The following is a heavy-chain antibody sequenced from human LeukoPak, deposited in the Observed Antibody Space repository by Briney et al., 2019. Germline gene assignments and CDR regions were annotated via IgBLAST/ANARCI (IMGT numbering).Heavy chain of an antibody. J-gene: IGHJ4*02. Sequence: GGSLRLSCAASGFTFSSYAMSWVRQAPGKGLEWVSTISGSGGSTYYADSVKGRFTISRDNSKNTLYLQMNSLRAEDTAVYYCARGPDSSGFFYWGQGTLVTVSS. V-gene: IGHV3-23*01. CDR2: ISGSGGST. CDR1: GFTFSSYA. CDR3: ARGPDSSGFFY. D-gene: IGHD3-22*01.